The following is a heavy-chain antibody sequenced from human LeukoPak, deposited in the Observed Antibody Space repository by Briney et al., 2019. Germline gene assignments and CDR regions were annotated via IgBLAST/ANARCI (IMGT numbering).Heavy chain of an antibody. J-gene: IGHJ4*02. CDR1: GYSFTSYW. Sequence: PGESLKISCKGSGYSFTSYWIGWVRQMPGKGLEWMGIIYPGDSDTRYSPSFQGQVTISADKSISTAYLQWSSLKASDTAMYSCARVTGPGTGRHFDWLLFDYWGQGTLVTVSS. D-gene: IGHD3-9*01. V-gene: IGHV5-51*01. CDR2: IYPGDSDT. CDR3: ARVTGPGTGRHFDWLLFDY.